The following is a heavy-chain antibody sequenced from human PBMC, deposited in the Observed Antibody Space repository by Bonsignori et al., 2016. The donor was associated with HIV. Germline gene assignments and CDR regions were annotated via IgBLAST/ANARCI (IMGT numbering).Heavy chain of an antibody. J-gene: IGHJ6*02. V-gene: IGHV4-39*07. Sequence: QMQLQGSGPKLVEPSETLSLTCTVSGGSVTNNNYYWGWIRQSPGKRLEWIGIIFYTGTSYYSSSLRSRVALSVDTSNNQFSLKVTSVTVADTAVYYCVRDDSRGEVGVWGPGAAVTVS. CDR3: VRDDSRGEVGV. D-gene: IGHD4-11*01. CDR2: IFYTGTS. CDR1: GGSVTNNNYY.